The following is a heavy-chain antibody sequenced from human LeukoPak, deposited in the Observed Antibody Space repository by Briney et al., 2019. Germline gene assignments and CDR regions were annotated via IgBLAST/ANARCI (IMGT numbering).Heavy chain of an antibody. V-gene: IGHV4-4*07. D-gene: IGHD5-24*01. J-gene: IGHJ3*02. CDR1: GGSISSYY. Sequence: SETLSLTCAVSGGSISSYYWSWIRPPPGKGLEWIGRIYSSGSTNYNPSLKSRVTMSVDTSKNQFSLKLNSVTTADTAVYYCARFFSGYNSDAFDIWGQGTMVTVSS. CDR3: ARFFSGYNSDAFDI. CDR2: IYSSGST.